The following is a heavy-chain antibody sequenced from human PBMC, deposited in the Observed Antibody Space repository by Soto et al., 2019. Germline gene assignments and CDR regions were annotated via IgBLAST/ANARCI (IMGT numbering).Heavy chain of an antibody. J-gene: IGHJ4*02. CDR1: GYTFTSYG. Sequence: QVQLVQSGAEVKKPGASVKVSCKASGYTFTSYGISWVRQAPGQGLEWMGWISAYNGNTNYAQRLQGRVTMTTDTSTRTAYMELRSLRSDDTAGYYCARHQPQYYYDSSCYFDYWGQGTRVTVSS. CDR2: ISAYNGNT. D-gene: IGHD3-22*01. V-gene: IGHV1-18*01. CDR3: ARHQPQYYYDSSCYFDY.